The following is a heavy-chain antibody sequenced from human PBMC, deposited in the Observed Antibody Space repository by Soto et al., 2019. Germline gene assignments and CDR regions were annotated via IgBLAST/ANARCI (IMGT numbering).Heavy chain of an antibody. Sequence: QITLKESGPTLVKPTQTLTLTCTFSGFSLNTRAVGVGWIRQAPGKALEWLALINWNDDERYSPSLKDRLTITKDTSKNHVVLTMTNIGPVDTATYYCAHRHDLGGFDIWGQATAVTVSS. CDR1: GFSLNTRAVG. D-gene: IGHD2-15*01. CDR3: AHRHDLGGFDI. CDR2: INWNDDE. J-gene: IGHJ3*02. V-gene: IGHV2-5*01.